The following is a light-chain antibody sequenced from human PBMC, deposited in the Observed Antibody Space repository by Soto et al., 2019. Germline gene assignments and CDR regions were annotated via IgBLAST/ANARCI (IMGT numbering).Light chain of an antibody. J-gene: IGKJ2*01. CDR3: QQYNNWPPYT. V-gene: IGKV3-15*01. Sequence: EIVMTQSPATLSMSPGERATLSCRASQGVSSNLAWYQQKPGQAPRLLIYGASTRATGIPARFSGSGSGTEFTLTISSLQSEDFAVYYCQQYNNWPPYTFGQGTKLE. CDR2: GAS. CDR1: QGVSSN.